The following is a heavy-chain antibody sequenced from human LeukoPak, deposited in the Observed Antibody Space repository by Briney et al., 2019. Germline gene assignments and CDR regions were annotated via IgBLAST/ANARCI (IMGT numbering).Heavy chain of an antibody. D-gene: IGHD4-17*01. V-gene: IGHV3-48*03. J-gene: IGHJ4*02. CDR1: GFTFSSYE. Sequence: GGSLRLSCAASGFTFSSYEMNWVRQAPGKGLEWVSYIGSSGSNIYYADSVKGRFTISRDNAKNSLYLQMNSLRVEDTAVYYCASIMTTVTTSDYWGQGTLVTVSS. CDR2: IGSSGSNI. CDR3: ASIMTTVTTSDY.